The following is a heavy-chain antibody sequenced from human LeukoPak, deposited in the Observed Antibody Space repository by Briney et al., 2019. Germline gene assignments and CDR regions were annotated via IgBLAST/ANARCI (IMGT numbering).Heavy chain of an antibody. CDR1: GYTFTDYY. CDR2: INANNGDT. J-gene: IGHJ5*02. CDR3: ARVSPIYQLFFWFDP. V-gene: IGHV1-2*02. Sequence: ASVRVSCKASGYTFTDYYVHWVRQAPGQGLEWMGWINANNGDTNYAQKFQGRVTMTRDTSISTAYMDLTRLRSDDTAVYYCARVSPIYQLFFWFDPWGQGTLVTVSS. D-gene: IGHD2-2*01.